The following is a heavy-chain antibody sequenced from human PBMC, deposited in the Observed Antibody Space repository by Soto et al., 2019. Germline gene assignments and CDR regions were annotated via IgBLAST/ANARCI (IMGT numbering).Heavy chain of an antibody. CDR2: IDPSDSYT. CDR3: ARHAIVVVPAAIPNDYYGMDV. J-gene: IGHJ6*02. D-gene: IGHD2-2*02. Sequence: GESLKISCKGSGYSFTSYWISWVRQMPGKGLEWMGRIDPSDSYTNYSPSFQGHVTISADKSISTAYLQWSSLKASDTAMYYCARHAIVVVPAAIPNDYYGMDVWGQGTTVTVSS. CDR1: GYSFTSYW. V-gene: IGHV5-10-1*01.